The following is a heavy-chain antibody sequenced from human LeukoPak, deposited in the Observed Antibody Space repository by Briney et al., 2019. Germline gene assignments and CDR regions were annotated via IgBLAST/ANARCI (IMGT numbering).Heavy chain of an antibody. CDR3: ARHRYYDILTGYYRGYYFDY. Sequence: PSETLSLTCNVSGASISDYYWSWIRQPPGKGLEWIGEINHSESTNYNPSLKSRVTISVDTSKNQFSLKLSSVTAADTAVYYCARHRYYDILTGYYRGYYFDYWGQGTLVTVSS. CDR2: INHSEST. V-gene: IGHV4-34*01. D-gene: IGHD3-9*01. J-gene: IGHJ4*02. CDR1: GASISDYY.